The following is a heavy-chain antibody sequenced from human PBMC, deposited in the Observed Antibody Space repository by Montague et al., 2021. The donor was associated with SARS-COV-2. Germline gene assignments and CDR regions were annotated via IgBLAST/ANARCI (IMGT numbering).Heavy chain of an antibody. J-gene: IGHJ4*02. CDR2: IYHTGST. CDR3: VANGYYSLDF. D-gene: IGHD3-22*01. V-gene: IGHV4-4*02. Sequence: SETLSLTCVVSGDSITGSDNWWSWIRQPPGKGLEWIGEIYHTGSTNFNPPLTSRVTISIDESKNQFSLKLRSVTAADTAIYYCVANGYYSLDFWGQGTLVTVSS. CDR1: GDSITGSDNW.